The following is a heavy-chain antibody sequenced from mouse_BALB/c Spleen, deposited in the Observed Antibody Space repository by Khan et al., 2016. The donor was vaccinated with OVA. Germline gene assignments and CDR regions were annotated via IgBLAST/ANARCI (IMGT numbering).Heavy chain of an antibody. V-gene: IGHV1-39*01. CDR2: IDPYYGDA. J-gene: IGHJ2*01. CDR1: GYSFTDYN. CDR3: TRLGTNYSFDY. Sequence: EVQLQESGPELDKPGASVKISCKASGYSFTDYNMNWVKQRNGKSLEWIGNIDPYYGDAHYNQKFKGKATLTVDRSSSTAYMQLKSLTSEDSAVYYCTRLGTNYSFDYWGQGTTLTVSS. D-gene: IGHD2-1*01.